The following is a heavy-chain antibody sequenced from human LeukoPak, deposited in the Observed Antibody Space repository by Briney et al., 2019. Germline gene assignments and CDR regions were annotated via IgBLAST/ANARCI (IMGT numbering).Heavy chain of an antibody. CDR3: ARDRSQQWLVRGQRGYYFYMDV. CDR1: GYTFTGYY. CDR2: INPNSGGT. V-gene: IGHV1-2*02. D-gene: IGHD6-19*01. J-gene: IGHJ6*03. Sequence: ASVKVSCKASGYTFTGYYMHWVRQAPGQGLEWMGWINPNSGGTNYAQKFQGRVTMTRDTSISTAYMELSRLRSDDTAVYYCARDRSQQWLVRGQRGYYFYMDVWGKGTVVTISS.